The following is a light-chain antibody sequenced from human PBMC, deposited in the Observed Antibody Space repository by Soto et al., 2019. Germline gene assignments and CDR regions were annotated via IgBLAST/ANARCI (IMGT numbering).Light chain of an antibody. CDR3: QQYNSYPWT. CDR1: QSISSW. CDR2: KAS. J-gene: IGKJ1*01. Sequence: IQRTQSPSTLSASVGDRVTITCRASQSISSWLAWYQQKPGKAPKLLIYKASSLESGVPSRFSGSGSGTEFTLTISSLQPDDFATYYCQQYNSYPWTFGQGTKVDIK. V-gene: IGKV1-5*03.